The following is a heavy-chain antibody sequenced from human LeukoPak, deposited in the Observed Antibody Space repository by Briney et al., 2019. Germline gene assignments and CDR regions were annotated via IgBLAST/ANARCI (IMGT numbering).Heavy chain of an antibody. J-gene: IGHJ4*02. V-gene: IGHV3-23*01. D-gene: IGHD6-19*01. CDR1: GFSFSSYL. Sequence: GGSLRLSCSASGFSFSSYLMSWVRQAPGKGLEWVSAIGGDSVNTYYADSVKGRFTISRDNSRNTLYLQMNSLRAEDTAVYYCAKEVRGWLVRGVLDYWGQGTLVTVSS. CDR3: AKEVRGWLVRGVLDY. CDR2: IGGDSVNT.